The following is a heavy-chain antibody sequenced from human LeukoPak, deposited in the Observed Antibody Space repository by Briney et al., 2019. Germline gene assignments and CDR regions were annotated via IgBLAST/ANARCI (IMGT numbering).Heavy chain of an antibody. Sequence: PGGSLRLSCAASGFTFSSYAMHWVRQAPGKGLEYVSAISSNGGITYYANSVKGRFTISRDNSKNTLYLQMGSLRAEDMAVYYCARQYSGYDRRLDYWGQGTLVTVSS. J-gene: IGHJ4*02. CDR2: ISSNGGIT. CDR1: GFTFSSYA. V-gene: IGHV3-64*01. CDR3: ARQYSGYDRRLDY. D-gene: IGHD5-12*01.